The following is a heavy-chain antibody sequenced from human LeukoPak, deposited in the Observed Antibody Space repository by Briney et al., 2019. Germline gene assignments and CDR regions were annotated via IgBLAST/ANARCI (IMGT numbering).Heavy chain of an antibody. CDR3: AKVGVELHYYYYMDV. V-gene: IGHV3-23*01. Sequence: PGGSLRLSCEASGFTFSRSAMTWVRQAPGKGLMWVSGIADNGATYYADSVKGRFIISRDNSKNMVFLQMDSLRAEDTALYYCAKVGVELHYYYYMDVWGRGATVTVSS. CDR2: IADNGAT. J-gene: IGHJ6*03. D-gene: IGHD3-3*01. CDR1: GFTFSRSA.